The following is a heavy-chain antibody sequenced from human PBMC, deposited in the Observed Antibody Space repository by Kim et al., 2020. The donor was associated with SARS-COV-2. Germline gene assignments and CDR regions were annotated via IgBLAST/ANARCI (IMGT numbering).Heavy chain of an antibody. CDR3: ARSSLLRYNWNYPEYFQH. V-gene: IGHV1-3*01. D-gene: IGHD1-7*01. Sequence: ASVKVSCKASGYTFTSYAMHWVRQAPGQRLEWMGWINAGNGNTKYSQKFQGRVTITRDTSASTAYMELSSLRSEDTAVYYCARSSLLRYNWNYPEYFQHWGQGTLVTVSS. CDR1: GYTFTSYA. CDR2: INAGNGNT. J-gene: IGHJ1*01.